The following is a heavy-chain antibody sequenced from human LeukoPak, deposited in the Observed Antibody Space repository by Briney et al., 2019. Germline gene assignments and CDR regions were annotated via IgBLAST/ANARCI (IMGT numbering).Heavy chain of an antibody. V-gene: IGHV4-34*01. J-gene: IGHJ4*02. CDR2: IYHSGST. D-gene: IGHD6-13*01. CDR3: ARDRAEKGGSSWYVL. Sequence: SETLSLTCAVYGGSFSGYYWSWIRQPPGKGLEWIGEIYHSGSTNYNPSLKSRVTISVDKSKNQFSLKLSSVTAADTAVYYCARDRAEKGGSSWYVLWGQGTLVTVSS. CDR1: GGSFSGYY.